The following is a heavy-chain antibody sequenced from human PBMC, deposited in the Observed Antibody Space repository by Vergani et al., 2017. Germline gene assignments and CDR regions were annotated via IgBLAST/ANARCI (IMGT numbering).Heavy chain of an antibody. CDR3: ARQSGHYLGGYFDF. D-gene: IGHD3-16*01. J-gene: IGHJ4*02. CDR2: IYNSGRT. V-gene: IGHV4-38-2*01. Sequence: QVQLQESGPGLVKTSETVSLTCAVSSYSISSDYYWGWIRQTPGKGLEWIGSIYNSGRTYDNPSLRGRVTMSVDTSRNQFSLKLDPVIAADTAVYYCARQSGHYLGGYFDFWGQGTRLTVSS. CDR1: SYSISSDYY.